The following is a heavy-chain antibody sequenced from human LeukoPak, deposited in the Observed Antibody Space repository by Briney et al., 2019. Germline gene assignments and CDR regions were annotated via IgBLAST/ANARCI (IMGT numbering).Heavy chain of an antibody. V-gene: IGHV4-59*05. CDR3: AVAGVRHYDSSGLYAFV. J-gene: IGHJ3*01. Sequence: SETLSLTCTVSGGSISSYYWSWIRQPAGKGLEWIGTIFYSGSTHYYPSLKSRVSISVDTSKNQFFLKLNSVTAADTAVYYCAVAGVRHYDSSGLYAFVWGQGTMVTVSS. CDR2: IFYSGST. CDR1: GGSISSYY. D-gene: IGHD3-22*01.